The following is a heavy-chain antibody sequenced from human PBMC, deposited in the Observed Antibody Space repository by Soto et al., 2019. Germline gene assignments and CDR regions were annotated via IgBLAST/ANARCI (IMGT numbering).Heavy chain of an antibody. J-gene: IGHJ6*02. Sequence: QVQLLQSGAEVKKPGSSVRVSCEASGCTFRTYAISWVRQAPGQGLEWMGEIIPIFVTVNYAQKFQGRVTSTADESTTTVFMDLRSLRSKDTAVYYCAKGAVAGTPTSYYCYGMDVWGQGTTVTVSS. CDR2: IIPIFVTV. CDR3: AKGAVAGTPTSYYCYGMDV. V-gene: IGHV1-69*12. CDR1: GCTFRTYA. D-gene: IGHD6-19*01.